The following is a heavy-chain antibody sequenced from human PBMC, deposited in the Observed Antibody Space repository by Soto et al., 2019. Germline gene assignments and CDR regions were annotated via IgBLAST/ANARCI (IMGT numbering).Heavy chain of an antibody. Sequence: EMQLLESGGGLVQPGGSLRLSCAASGFTFNNYAMSWVGQAQGKGLEWVSAISGGGDTTSYADSVKGRFTVSRDGSKNTLYLQMSSLRAEDTALYYCAKGRGGSGSLTPRVDFWGQGTLVTVSS. J-gene: IGHJ4*02. D-gene: IGHD3-10*01. CDR3: AKGRGGSGSLTPRVDF. CDR1: GFTFNNYA. CDR2: ISGGGDTT. V-gene: IGHV3-23*01.